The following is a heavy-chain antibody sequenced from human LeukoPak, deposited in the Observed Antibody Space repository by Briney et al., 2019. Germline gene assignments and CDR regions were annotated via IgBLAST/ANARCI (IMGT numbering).Heavy chain of an antibody. CDR1: GDSVSSNSGS. V-gene: IGHV6-1*01. CDR2: IYYRSRWHY. D-gene: IGHD7-27*01. CDR3: VSGGDWGFGWYFDV. Sequence: SQTLSLTCAISGDSVSSNSGSRSWIRQSPSRGPEWLGRIYYRSRWHYEYAVSVQNRISISPDTTKNQFSLQLNSMSPDDSAVYYCVSGGDWGFGWYFDVWGRGALVTVSS. J-gene: IGHJ2*01.